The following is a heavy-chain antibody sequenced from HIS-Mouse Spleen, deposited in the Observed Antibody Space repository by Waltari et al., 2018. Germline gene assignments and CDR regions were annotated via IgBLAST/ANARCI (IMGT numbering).Heavy chain of an antibody. J-gene: IGHJ4*02. CDR3: AKGGLMVYAIGDY. CDR1: GFTFSRDG. CDR2: IWYDGSNK. Sequence: QVQLVESGGGVVQPGRSLRRSCAASGFTFSRDGLHWARRVPGKGLEWVAVIWYDGSNKYYADSVKGRFTISRDNSKNTLYLQMNSLRAEDTAVYYCAKGGLMVYAIGDYWGQGTLVTVSS. V-gene: IGHV3-33*06. D-gene: IGHD2-8*01.